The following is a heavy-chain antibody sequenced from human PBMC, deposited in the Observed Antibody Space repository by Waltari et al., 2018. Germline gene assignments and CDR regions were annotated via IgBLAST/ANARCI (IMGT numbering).Heavy chain of an antibody. J-gene: IGHJ4*02. CDR2: IYYSGST. Sequence: QVQLQESGPGLVKPSETLSLTCTVSGGSISSYYWSWIRQPPGKGLEWIGYIYYSGSTNYNPSLKSRVTISVDTSKNQFSLKLSSVTAADTAVYYCARQSGYYRYYFDYWGQGTLVTVSS. CDR1: GGSISSYY. V-gene: IGHV4-59*01. D-gene: IGHD3-22*01. CDR3: ARQSGYYRYYFDY.